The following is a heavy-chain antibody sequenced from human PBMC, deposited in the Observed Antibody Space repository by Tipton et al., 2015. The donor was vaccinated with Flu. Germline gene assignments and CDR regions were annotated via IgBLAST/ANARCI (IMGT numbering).Heavy chain of an antibody. CDR2: IDYVGDT. D-gene: IGHD3-10*02. V-gene: IGHV4-39*01. Sequence: TLSLTCAVSSGSIRSTNYFCAWIRQPPGKGLELIGTIDYVGDTHYNPSLKSRVTISVDTSKSQFSLMLRSVTAADTAVYYCARLSYYDVDLKNFYFDYWGQGALVTVSS. CDR3: ARLSYYDVDLKNFYFDY. J-gene: IGHJ4*02. CDR1: SGSIRSTNYF.